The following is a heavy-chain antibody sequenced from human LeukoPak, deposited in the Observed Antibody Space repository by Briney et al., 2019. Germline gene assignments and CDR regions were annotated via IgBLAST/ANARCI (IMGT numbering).Heavy chain of an antibody. CDR1: GGSISSGGYY. CDR3: ARVRYSSYEDY. CDR2: IYYSSST. Sequence: SETLSLTCTVSGGSISSGGYYWSWIRQHPGKGLEWIGYIYYSSSTYHNPSLKSRVTISVDTSKNQFSLKLSSVTAADTAVYYCARVRYSSYEDYWGQGTLVTVSS. J-gene: IGHJ4*02. V-gene: IGHV4-31*03. D-gene: IGHD5-12*01.